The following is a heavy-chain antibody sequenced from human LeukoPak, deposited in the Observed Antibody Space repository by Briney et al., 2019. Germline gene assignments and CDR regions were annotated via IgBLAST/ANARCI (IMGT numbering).Heavy chain of an antibody. Sequence: ASVKVSCKASGYTFTGYYMHWVRQAPGQGLEWMGWINPNSGGTNYAQKFQGRVTMTRDTSISTAYMELRSLRSDDTAVYYCARESGHYYDRPTPFDYWGQGTLVTVSS. CDR2: INPNSGGT. V-gene: IGHV1-2*02. CDR1: GYTFTGYY. D-gene: IGHD3-22*01. J-gene: IGHJ4*02. CDR3: ARESGHYYDRPTPFDY.